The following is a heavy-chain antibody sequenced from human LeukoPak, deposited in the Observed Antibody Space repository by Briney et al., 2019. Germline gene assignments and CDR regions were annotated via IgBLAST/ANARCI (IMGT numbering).Heavy chain of an antibody. CDR2: IHTSGNS. CDR3: AREGSATARPFVSNDY. Sequence: PSETLSLTCTVSGGSISTYYWSWIRRPAGKGLEWIGRIHTSGNSDYNPSLKSRVTMSVDTSKNQFSLKVRSVTAADTAVYYCAREGSATARPFVSNDYWGQGTLVTVSS. CDR1: GGSISTYY. V-gene: IGHV4-4*07. D-gene: IGHD6-6*01. J-gene: IGHJ4*02.